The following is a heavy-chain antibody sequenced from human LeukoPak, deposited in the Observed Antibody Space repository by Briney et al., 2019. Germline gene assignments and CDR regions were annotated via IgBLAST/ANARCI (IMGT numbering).Heavy chain of an antibody. CDR3: ARVYSSGWSYAFDI. D-gene: IGHD6-19*01. V-gene: IGHV3-30*04. CDR2: ISSDGSNK. CDR1: GFTFSSYA. J-gene: IGHJ3*02. Sequence: PGRSLRLSCAASGFTFSSYAMHWVRQAPGKGLEWVTVISSDGSNKYYADSVKGRFTISRDNSKNTLYLQMNSLRAEDTAVYYCARVYSSGWSYAFDIWGQGTMVTVS.